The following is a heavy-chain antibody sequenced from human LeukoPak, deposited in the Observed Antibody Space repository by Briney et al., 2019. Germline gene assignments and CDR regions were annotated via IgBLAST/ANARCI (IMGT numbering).Heavy chain of an antibody. CDR2: IYYSGST. Sequence: SETLSLTCTVSGGSISSSSQYWTWIRQPPGKGLEWIGNIYYSGSTYYNPSLKSRVTISVDTSKNQFSLKLSSVTAADTAVYYCARRADIVVVPAAQNGRNWFDPWGQGTLVTVSS. V-gene: IGHV4-39*01. CDR3: ARRADIVVVPAAQNGRNWFDP. J-gene: IGHJ5*02. CDR1: GGSISSSSQY. D-gene: IGHD2-2*01.